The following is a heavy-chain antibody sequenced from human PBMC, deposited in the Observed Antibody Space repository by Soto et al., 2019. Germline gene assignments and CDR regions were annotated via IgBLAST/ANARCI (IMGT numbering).Heavy chain of an antibody. CDR3: ARLRYCSSTSCYREGFDP. V-gene: IGHV1-8*01. D-gene: IGHD2-2*02. CDR2: MNPNSGDT. CDR1: GYAFSNYD. J-gene: IGHJ5*02. Sequence: AASVKVSFKPCGYAFSNYDLNWLRQATGQGLEWMGWMNPNSGDTGYAQKFQGRVTMTRDTSIGTAYMELSSLRSEDTAVYYCARLRYCSSTSCYREGFDPWGQGTLVTVSS.